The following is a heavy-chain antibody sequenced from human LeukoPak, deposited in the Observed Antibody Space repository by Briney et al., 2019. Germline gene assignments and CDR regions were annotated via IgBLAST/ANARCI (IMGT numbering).Heavy chain of an antibody. J-gene: IGHJ4*02. V-gene: IGHV4-61*08. Sequence: SETLSLTCTVSGGSISSSGYYWSWIRQPPGKGLEWIGYIYYSGSTNYNPSLKSRVTISVDTSKNQFSLKLSSVTAADTAVYYCARAPYDSGGYYDYYFDYWGQGTLVTVSS. CDR3: ARAPYDSGGYYDYYFDY. CDR2: IYYSGST. CDR1: GGSISSSGYY. D-gene: IGHD3-22*01.